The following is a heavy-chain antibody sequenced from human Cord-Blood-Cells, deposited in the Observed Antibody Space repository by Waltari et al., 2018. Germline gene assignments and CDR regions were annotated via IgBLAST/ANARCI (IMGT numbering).Heavy chain of an antibody. Sequence: QVQLVQSGAEVKKPGASVKVSCKASGYTFTSYDINWVRQATGQGLGWMGWMNPDSGNTGYAQKFQGRVTITRNTSISTAYMELSSLRSEDTAVYYCARGQSYDFWSGYYYNWFDPWGQGTLVTVSS. CDR2: MNPDSGNT. D-gene: IGHD3-3*01. V-gene: IGHV1-8*03. CDR3: ARGQSYDFWSGYYYNWFDP. J-gene: IGHJ5*02. CDR1: GYTFTSYD.